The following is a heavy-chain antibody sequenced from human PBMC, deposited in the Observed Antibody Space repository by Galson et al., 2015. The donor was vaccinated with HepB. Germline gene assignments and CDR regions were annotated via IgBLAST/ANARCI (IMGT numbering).Heavy chain of an antibody. D-gene: IGHD3-10*01. CDR3: ARQRRWGYYYGSGSYLNWYFDL. Sequence: QSGAEVKKPGESLKISCKGSGYSFTSYWIGWVRQMPGKGLEWMGIIYPGDSDTRYSPSFQGQVTISADKSISTAYLQWSSLKASDTAMYYCARQRRWGYYYGSGSYLNWYFDLWGRGTLVTVSS. V-gene: IGHV5-51*01. CDR2: IYPGDSDT. CDR1: GYSFTSYW. J-gene: IGHJ2*01.